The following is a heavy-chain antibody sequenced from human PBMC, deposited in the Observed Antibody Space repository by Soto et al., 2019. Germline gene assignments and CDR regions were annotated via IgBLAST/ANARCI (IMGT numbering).Heavy chain of an antibody. CDR3: ARDTGGSYDY. D-gene: IGHD3-16*01. J-gene: IGHJ4*02. V-gene: IGHV4-59*01. CDR1: GGSISSYY. CDR2: IYYSGST. Sequence: SETLSLTCTVSGGSISSYYWSWIRQPPGKGLEWIGYIYYSGSTNYNPSLKSRVTISVDTSKNQFSLKLSSVTAADTAVYYCARDTGGSYDYWGQGALVTVSS.